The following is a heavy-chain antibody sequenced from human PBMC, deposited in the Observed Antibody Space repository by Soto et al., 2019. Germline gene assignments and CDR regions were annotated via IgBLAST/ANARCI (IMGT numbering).Heavy chain of an antibody. CDR2: IRTNGVGT. Sequence: PGVSLRLSCSASGFSFSSYPMHWVRQAPGRGLEYVSGIRTNGVGTYYADSVNGRFTISRDNSKNIVYLQMSSLRTDDTALYYCVRDGGNWKYCFDPWGQGTQVTVSA. J-gene: IGHJ5*02. CDR3: VRDGGNWKYCFDP. D-gene: IGHD1-1*01. CDR1: GFSFSSYP. V-gene: IGHV3-64D*06.